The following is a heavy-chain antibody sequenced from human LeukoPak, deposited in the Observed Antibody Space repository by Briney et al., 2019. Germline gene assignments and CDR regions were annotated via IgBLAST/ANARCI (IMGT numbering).Heavy chain of an antibody. V-gene: IGHV4-4*02. D-gene: IGHD3-10*01. J-gene: IGHJ4*02. CDR3: ARGPSLDY. Sequence: SETLSLTCAVSGGSIKSNNWWSWVRQPPGKGLEWIGEIYHSGSTNYNPSLESRVTVSVDKSKNQFSLDLSSVTAADTAVYYCARGPSLDYWGQGTLVTVSS. CDR2: IYHSGST. CDR1: GGSIKSNNW.